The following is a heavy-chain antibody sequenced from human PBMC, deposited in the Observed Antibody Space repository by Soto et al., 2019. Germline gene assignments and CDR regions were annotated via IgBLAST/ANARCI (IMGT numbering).Heavy chain of an antibody. D-gene: IGHD3-9*01. CDR3: AREKLRYFDWPRGAFDI. CDR1: GFTVSSNY. Sequence: HPGGSLRLSCAASGFTVSSNYMSWVRQAPGKGLEWVSVIYSGGSTYYADSVKGRFTISRDNSKNTMYLQMNSLRAEDTAVYYCAREKLRYFDWPRGAFDIWGQGTMVTVSS. V-gene: IGHV3-53*01. J-gene: IGHJ3*02. CDR2: IYSGGST.